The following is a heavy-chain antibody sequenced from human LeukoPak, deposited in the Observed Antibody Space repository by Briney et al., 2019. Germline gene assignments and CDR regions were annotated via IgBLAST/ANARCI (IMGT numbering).Heavy chain of an antibody. D-gene: IGHD5-18*01. CDR1: GFTFSSYG. Sequence: GSLRLSCAASGFTFSSYGMHWVRQAPGKGLEWIGEIYHSGSTNYNPSLKSRVTISVDKSKNQFSLKLSSVTAADTAVYYCARYFKRIQLWFGWFDPWGQGTLVTVSS. V-gene: IGHV4-4*02. J-gene: IGHJ5*02. CDR3: ARYFKRIQLWFGWFDP. CDR2: IYHSGST.